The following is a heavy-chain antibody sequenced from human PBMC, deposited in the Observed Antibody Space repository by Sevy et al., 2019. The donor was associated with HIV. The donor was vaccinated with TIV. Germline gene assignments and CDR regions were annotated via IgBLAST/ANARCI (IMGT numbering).Heavy chain of an antibody. D-gene: IGHD3-22*01. Sequence: GGSLRLSCAASGFTFSSYAMSWVRQAPGKGLEWVSAISGSGGSTYYADSVKGRFTISRDNSKNTLYLQMNSLRAEDTAVYYCAKDRDYYDSNPLFDYWGQGTLVTVSS. J-gene: IGHJ4*02. CDR2: ISGSGGST. V-gene: IGHV3-23*01. CDR1: GFTFSSYA. CDR3: AKDRDYYDSNPLFDY.